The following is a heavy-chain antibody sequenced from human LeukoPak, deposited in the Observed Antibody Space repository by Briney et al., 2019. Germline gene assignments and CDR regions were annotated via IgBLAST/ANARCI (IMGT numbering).Heavy chain of an antibody. CDR3: ARVGTASYNFDY. J-gene: IGHJ4*02. CDR2: IYHSGRT. Sequence: SETLSLTCGVSGGSINSDHWWSWVRQSPGKGLEWIGEIYHSGRTNYSPSLKSRLTMSVDKSKNEVPLKLTSVTAADTAVYYCARVGTASYNFDYWGQGTRVTVSS. V-gene: IGHV4-4*02. CDR1: GGSINSDHW. D-gene: IGHD1-1*01.